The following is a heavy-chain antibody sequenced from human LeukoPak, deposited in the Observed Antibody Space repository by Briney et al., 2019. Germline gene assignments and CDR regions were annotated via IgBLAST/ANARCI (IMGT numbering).Heavy chain of an antibody. Sequence: SETLSLTCTVSGGSLRSNHYYWGWIRQPPGKGLEWIGSIYYSGSTHYNPSLKSRVTISVDTSKNQFSLKVSSVTAADTAVYYCARDGEMATIENYFEYWGQGTLVTVSS. J-gene: IGHJ4*02. CDR1: GGSLRSNHYY. CDR3: ARDGEMATIENYFEY. V-gene: IGHV4-39*07. CDR2: IYYSGST. D-gene: IGHD5-24*01.